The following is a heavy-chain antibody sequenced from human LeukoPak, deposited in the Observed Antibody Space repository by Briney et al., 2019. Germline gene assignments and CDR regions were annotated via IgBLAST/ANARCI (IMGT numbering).Heavy chain of an antibody. J-gene: IGHJ4*02. V-gene: IGHV1-3*01. CDR2: INAYNGDT. CDR1: GCTFINYA. Sequence: GASVKVSCKASGCTFINYAIHWVRQAPGQRLEWMGWINAYNGDTEYSQKLQGRVTITKDTSASTAYMDLSTLRSEDTAVYYCARGSSSDWPLEYWGRGILVTVSS. CDR3: ARGSSSDWPLEY. D-gene: IGHD6-19*01.